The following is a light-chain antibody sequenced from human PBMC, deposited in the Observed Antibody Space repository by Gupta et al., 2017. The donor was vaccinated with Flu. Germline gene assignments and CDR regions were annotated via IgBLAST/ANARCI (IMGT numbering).Light chain of an antibody. V-gene: IGLV1-44*01. CDR2: SSS. Sequence: QSVLTHPPSVSGPPGQRVPISCSGSRSNIGNNAVNWFQQLPGLAPKLLISSSSQRASGVPDRFSASKSGTSASLAISGLQSEDEAAYYCASWDDNLIGRVFGGGTKLTVL. CDR3: ASWDDNLIGRV. J-gene: IGLJ3*02. CDR1: RSNIGNNA.